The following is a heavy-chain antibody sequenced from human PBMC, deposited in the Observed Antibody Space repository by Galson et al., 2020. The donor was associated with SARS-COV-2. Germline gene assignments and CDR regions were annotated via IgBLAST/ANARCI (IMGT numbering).Heavy chain of an antibody. V-gene: IGHV3-30*04. CDR1: GFTFSSYA. Sequence: GGSLRLSCAASGFTFSSYAMHWVRQAPGKGLEWVAVISYDGSNKYYADSVKGRFTISRDNSKNTLYLQMNSLRAEDTAVYYCAREGIVVDRDAFDIWGQGTMVTVSS. CDR2: ISYDGSNK. D-gene: IGHD3-22*01. CDR3: AREGIVVDRDAFDI. J-gene: IGHJ3*02.